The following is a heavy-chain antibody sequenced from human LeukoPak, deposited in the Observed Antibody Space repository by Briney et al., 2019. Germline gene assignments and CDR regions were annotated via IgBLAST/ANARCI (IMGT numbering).Heavy chain of an antibody. Sequence: GGSLRLSCAASGFTVSSNYMSWVRQAPGKGLEWVSVIYSGGSTYYADSVKGLFTISRDNSKNTLYLQMNSLRAEDTAVYYCARGGGHYYDSSDAFDIWGQGTMVTVSS. CDR1: GFTVSSNY. D-gene: IGHD3-22*01. CDR3: ARGGGHYYDSSDAFDI. J-gene: IGHJ3*02. V-gene: IGHV3-53*01. CDR2: IYSGGST.